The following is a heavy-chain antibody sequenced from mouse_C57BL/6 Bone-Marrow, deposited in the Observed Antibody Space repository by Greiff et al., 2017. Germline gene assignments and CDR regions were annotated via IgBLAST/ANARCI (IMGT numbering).Heavy chain of an antibody. J-gene: IGHJ4*01. Sequence: EVHLVESGGGLVQPGGSLQLSCAASGFTFSSYAMSWVRQTPEKRLEWVATISDGGSYTYYPDNVKGRFTISRDNAKNNLYLQMRHLKSEDTAMYYCARDRGDYDLGAHYAMDYWGQGTSVTVSS. CDR1: GFTFSSYA. D-gene: IGHD2-4*01. CDR2: ISDGGSYT. V-gene: IGHV5-4*01. CDR3: ARDRGDYDLGAHYAMDY.